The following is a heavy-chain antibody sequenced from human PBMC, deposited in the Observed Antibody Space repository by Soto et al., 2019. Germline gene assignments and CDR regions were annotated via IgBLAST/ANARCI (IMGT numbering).Heavy chain of an antibody. Sequence: QVQLQESGPGLVKPSETLSLTCTVSGGSISSYYWSWIRQPPGKGLEWIGYIYYSGSTNYNPSLKRRVTSSVDTSKNQFSLKLSSVTAADTAVYYCAREGSVDYVWGSYRASGYFDYWGQGTLVTVSS. CDR2: IYYSGST. V-gene: IGHV4-59*01. J-gene: IGHJ4*02. D-gene: IGHD3-16*02. CDR1: GGSISSYY. CDR3: AREGSVDYVWGSYRASGYFDY.